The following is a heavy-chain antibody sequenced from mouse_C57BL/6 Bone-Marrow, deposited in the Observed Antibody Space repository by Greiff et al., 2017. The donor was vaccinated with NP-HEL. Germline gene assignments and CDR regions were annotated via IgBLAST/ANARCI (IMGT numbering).Heavy chain of an antibody. CDR1: GFTFSSYA. V-gene: IGHV5-4*01. J-gene: IGHJ4*01. Sequence: EVKLMESGGGLVKPGGSLKLSCAASGFTFSSYAMSWVRQTPEKRLEWVATISDGGSYTYYPDNVKGRFTISRDNTKNNLYMQMSHLKSEDTAMYYCARDDYYGGRFCYAMDYGGQGPSVTVSS. CDR2: ISDGGSYT. D-gene: IGHD1-1*01. CDR3: ARDDYYGGRFCYAMDY.